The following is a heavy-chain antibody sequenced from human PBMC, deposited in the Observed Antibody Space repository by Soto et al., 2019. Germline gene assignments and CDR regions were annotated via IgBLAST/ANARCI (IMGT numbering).Heavy chain of an antibody. CDR2: LIPIFRTA. V-gene: IGHV1-69*13. CDR1: AATFSTYA. Sequence: SPVKASRTAPAATFSTYATRWVRQAPGQGREGMGGLIPIFRTANYAQKFQGRVTIPADESASTAYMELSSLRSEDTAVYSCARDGGGWDGFDYWGEGTLVAVSS. J-gene: IGHJ4*02. D-gene: IGHD3-16*01. CDR3: ARDGGGWDGFDY.